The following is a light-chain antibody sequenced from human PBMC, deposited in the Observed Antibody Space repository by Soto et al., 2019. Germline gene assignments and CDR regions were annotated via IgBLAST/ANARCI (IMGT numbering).Light chain of an antibody. V-gene: IGLV4-60*02. J-gene: IGLJ3*02. CDR2: LEGSGSY. CDR1: SGHSSYI. Sequence: QPVLTQSSPASASLGSSVKLTCTLSSGHSSYIIAWHQQQPGKAPRYLMKLEGSGSYNKGSGVPDRFSGSSSGADRYLTISNLQFEDEADYYCETWDSNTHTVFGGGTKLTFL. CDR3: ETWDSNTHTV.